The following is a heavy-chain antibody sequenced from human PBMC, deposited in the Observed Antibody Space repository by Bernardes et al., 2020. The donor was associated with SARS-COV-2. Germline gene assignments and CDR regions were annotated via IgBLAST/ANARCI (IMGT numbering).Heavy chain of an antibody. CDR1: GFSFRTYS. Sequence: GWSLSLSCAASGFSFRTYSMKWVRQAPGKGLEWVSSISNSGSTIFYADSVKGRFTISRDNAKNSVYLQMNSLRVEDTAVYYCARGPSDGHGRFEYWGQGTLGTVSS. CDR3: ARGPSDGHGRFEY. J-gene: IGHJ4*02. D-gene: IGHD2-21*01. CDR2: ISNSGSTI. V-gene: IGHV3-21*01.